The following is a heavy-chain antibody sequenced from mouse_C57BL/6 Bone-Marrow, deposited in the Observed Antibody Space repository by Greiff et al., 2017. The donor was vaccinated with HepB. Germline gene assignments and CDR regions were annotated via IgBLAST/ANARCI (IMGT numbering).Heavy chain of an antibody. Sequence: EVQRVESEGGLVQPGRSMKLSCTASGFTFSDYYMAWVRQVPEKGLEWVANINYDGSSTYYLDSLKSRFIISRDNAKNILYLQMSSLKSEDTATYYCARDGSSWYFDVWGTGTTVTVSS. D-gene: IGHD1-3*01. J-gene: IGHJ1*03. CDR1: GFTFSDYY. CDR2: INYDGSST. V-gene: IGHV5-16*01. CDR3: ARDGSSWYFDV.